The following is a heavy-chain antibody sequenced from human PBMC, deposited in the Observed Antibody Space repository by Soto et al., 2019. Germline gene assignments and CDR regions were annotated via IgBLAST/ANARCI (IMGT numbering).Heavy chain of an antibody. CDR2: ISAAGDP. J-gene: IGHJ6*02. V-gene: IGHV3-13*05. CDR1: GFTFRNYD. Sequence: EVQLVESGGGLVQPGGSLRLSCEASGFTFRNYDMNWIRQGTGKGLEWVSGISAAGDPDYADSVEGRFTIARENAQNYLFLQMNSLRAGDTAVYYCARTDRDVYGLDVWGQGTMVIVSS. CDR3: ARTDRDVYGLDV.